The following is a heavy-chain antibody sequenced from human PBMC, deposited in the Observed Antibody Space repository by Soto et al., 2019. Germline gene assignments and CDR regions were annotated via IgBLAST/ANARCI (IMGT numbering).Heavy chain of an antibody. V-gene: IGHV4-39*01. CDR1: GGAISSSHNF. CDR2: IDYSGNT. Sequence: QLQMQESGPGLVKPSETLSLTCSVSGGAISSSHNFWGWIRQPPGKGLELIGSIDYSGNTYNNPSLNSRLTLSVDTSKNQFSLKLNSVTAADTAVYYCARYYGDYKNYFDYWGQGTLVTVSS. CDR3: ARYYGDYKNYFDY. J-gene: IGHJ4*02. D-gene: IGHD4-17*01.